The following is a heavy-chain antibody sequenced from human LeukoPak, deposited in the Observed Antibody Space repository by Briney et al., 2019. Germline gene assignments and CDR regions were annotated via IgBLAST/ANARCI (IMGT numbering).Heavy chain of an antibody. CDR2: IKQDGSEK. Sequence: GGSLRLSCAASGFTFSSYEMNWVRQAPGKGLEWVANIKQDGSEKYYVDSVKGRFTISRDNAKNSLYLQMNSLRAEDTAVYYCARVSPNTVTTLQYFDYWGQGTLVTVSS. D-gene: IGHD4-17*01. CDR3: ARVSPNTVTTLQYFDY. CDR1: GFTFSSYE. V-gene: IGHV3-7*01. J-gene: IGHJ4*02.